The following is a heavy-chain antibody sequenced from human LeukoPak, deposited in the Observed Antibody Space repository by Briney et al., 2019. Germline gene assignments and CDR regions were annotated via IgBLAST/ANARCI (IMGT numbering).Heavy chain of an antibody. CDR2: IYYSGST. Sequence: PSETLSLTCTVSGASISSSNYYWGWIRQPPGKGLEWIGSIYYSGSTSYNPSLQGRVTISVDTAKNQFSLKLRSVTAADTAVYYCARLRDEGYSYGSLDYWGQGTLVTVSS. CDR1: GASISSSNYY. J-gene: IGHJ4*02. V-gene: IGHV4-39*01. D-gene: IGHD5-18*01. CDR3: ARLRDEGYSYGSLDY.